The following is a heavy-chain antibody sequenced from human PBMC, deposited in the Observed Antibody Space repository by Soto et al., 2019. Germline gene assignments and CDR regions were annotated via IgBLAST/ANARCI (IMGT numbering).Heavy chain of an antibody. D-gene: IGHD1-1*01. V-gene: IGHV1-3*01. Sequence: QVQVVQSGAEVKKPGASVKVSCKASGYTFSTYAMHWVRQAPGQSLEWMGWFNGGTGQTRYSQKFQDRVIITRDTSASTGYMELSSLTSEDTAVYYCARGKGMEENYFYYGLDIWGQGTTVTVSS. CDR2: FNGGTGQT. J-gene: IGHJ6*02. CDR1: GYTFSTYA. CDR3: ARGKGMEENYFYYGLDI.